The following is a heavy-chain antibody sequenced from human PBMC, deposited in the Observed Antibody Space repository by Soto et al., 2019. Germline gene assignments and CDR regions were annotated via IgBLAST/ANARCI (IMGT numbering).Heavy chain of an antibody. Sequence: QGHLVQSGAEVKRPGASVRVSRKTSGFTFNTHGFSWVRQAPGQGLEWMGWNSALNGKTFYAHNFQDRVIMTTDTSSSTAYMELRGLKSDDTAVYYCSAATSIALGFRYLGQGTLVTVSS. CDR2: NSALNGKT. CDR3: SAATSIALGFRY. CDR1: GFTFNTHG. V-gene: IGHV1-18*01. J-gene: IGHJ4*02. D-gene: IGHD1-26*01.